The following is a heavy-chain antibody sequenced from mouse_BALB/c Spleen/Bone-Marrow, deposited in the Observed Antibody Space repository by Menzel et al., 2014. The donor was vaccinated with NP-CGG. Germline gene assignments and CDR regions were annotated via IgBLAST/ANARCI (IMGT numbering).Heavy chain of an antibody. J-gene: IGHJ2*01. D-gene: IGHD1-1*01. Sequence: KLVASGGGLVQPGGSRKLSCAASGFTFSSFGMHWVRQAPEKGLEWVAYISSGSSTVYYADKVMGRFTISRDNPKNTLFLQMTSLRSEDTAMYYCARSGSSSGYFDYWGQGTTLTVSS. CDR1: GFTFSSFG. CDR3: ARSGSSSGYFDY. CDR2: ISSGSSTV. V-gene: IGHV5-17*02.